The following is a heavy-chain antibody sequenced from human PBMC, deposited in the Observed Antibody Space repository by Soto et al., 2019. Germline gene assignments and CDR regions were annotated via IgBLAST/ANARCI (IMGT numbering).Heavy chain of an antibody. V-gene: IGHV1-18*01. J-gene: IGHJ6*02. Sequence: ASVKVSCKASGYTFTSYGISWVRQAPGQGLEWMGWISAYNGNTNYAQKLQGRVTMTTDTSTSTAYMELRSLRSDDTAVYYCARDHIWFGEPMGYYYYGMDVWSQGTTVTVSS. CDR1: GYTFTSYG. CDR3: ARDHIWFGEPMGYYYYGMDV. CDR2: ISAYNGNT. D-gene: IGHD3-10*01.